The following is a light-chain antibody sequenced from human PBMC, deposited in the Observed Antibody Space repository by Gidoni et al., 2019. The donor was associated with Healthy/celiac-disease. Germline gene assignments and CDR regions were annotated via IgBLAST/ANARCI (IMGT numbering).Light chain of an antibody. Sequence: IVFTQSPATLSLSPGERATLSCRASQRVSSSYLAWYQQKPGQAPRLLIYGASSRATGIPDRFSGSGSGTDFTLTISRLEPEDFAVYYCQQYGSSYTFGQGTKLEIK. CDR2: GAS. CDR1: QRVSSSY. CDR3: QQYGSSYT. J-gene: IGKJ2*01. V-gene: IGKV3-20*01.